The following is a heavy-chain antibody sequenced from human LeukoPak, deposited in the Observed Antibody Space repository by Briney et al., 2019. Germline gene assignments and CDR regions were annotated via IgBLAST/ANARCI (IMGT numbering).Heavy chain of an antibody. CDR2: INHSGST. CDR1: GGSFSGYY. D-gene: IGHD3-22*01. Sequence: SETLSLTCAVYGGSFSGYYWSWIRQPPGKGLEWIGEINHSGSTNYNPSLKSRVTISVDTSKDQFSLKLSSVTAADTAVYYCARAWDDSSGYDNSDFDYWGQGTLVTVSS. J-gene: IGHJ4*02. V-gene: IGHV4-34*01. CDR3: ARAWDDSSGYDNSDFDY.